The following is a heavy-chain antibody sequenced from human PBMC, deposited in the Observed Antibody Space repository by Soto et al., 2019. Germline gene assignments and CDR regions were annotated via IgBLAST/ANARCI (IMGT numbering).Heavy chain of an antibody. V-gene: IGHV6-1*01. CDR1: GDSVSSNSVV. CDR3: ARLIGKSWLDY. CDR2: TYYRSKWYY. D-gene: IGHD2-15*01. J-gene: IGHJ4*02. Sequence: PSQTLSLTCAISGDSVSSNSVVWNWIRQSPSRGLEWLGRTYYRSKWYYEYTESVKSRISINPDTSENQFSLQLNSLTPEDTAVYFCARLIGKSWLDYWGQGTLVTVSS.